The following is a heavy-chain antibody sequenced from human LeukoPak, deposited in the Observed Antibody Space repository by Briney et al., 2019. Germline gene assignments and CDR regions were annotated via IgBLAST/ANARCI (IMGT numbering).Heavy chain of an antibody. J-gene: IGHJ4*02. CDR3: AKGTRDGYNVPFDY. CDR2: ISGSGGST. CDR1: GFTFSSYA. V-gene: IGHV3-23*01. D-gene: IGHD5-24*01. Sequence: PGGSLGLSCAASGFTFSSYAMSWVRQAPGKGLEWVSAISGSGGSTYYADSVKGRFTISRDNSKNTLYLQMNSLRAEDTAVYYCAKGTRDGYNVPFDYWGQGTLVTVSS.